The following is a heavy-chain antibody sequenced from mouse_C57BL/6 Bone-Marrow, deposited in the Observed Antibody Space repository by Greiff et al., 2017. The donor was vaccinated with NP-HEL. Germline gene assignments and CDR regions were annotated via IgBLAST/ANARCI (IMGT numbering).Heavy chain of an antibody. Sequence: VQLQQSGPELVKPGASVKISCKASGYTFTDYYMNWVKQSHGKSLEWIGDINPNNGGTSYNQKFKGKATLTVDKSSSTAYMELRSLTSEDSAVYYCARESVTTVVANADYWGQGTTLTVSS. CDR1: GYTFTDYY. CDR3: ARESVTTVVANADY. V-gene: IGHV1-26*01. D-gene: IGHD1-1*01. CDR2: INPNNGGT. J-gene: IGHJ2*01.